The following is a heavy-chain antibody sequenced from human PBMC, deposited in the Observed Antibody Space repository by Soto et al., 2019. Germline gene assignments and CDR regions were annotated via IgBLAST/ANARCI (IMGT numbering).Heavy chain of an antibody. CDR3: ARDARRVVPAAMSYYYYYMDV. Sequence: EVQLVESGGGLVQPGGSLRLSCAASGVTFSSYWMHWVRQAPGKGLVWVSRINSDGSSTSYADSVKGRFTISRDNAKNTLYLQMNSLRAEDTAVYYCARDARRVVPAAMSYYYYYMDVWGKGTTVTVSS. CDR1: GVTFSSYW. CDR2: INSDGSST. D-gene: IGHD2-2*01. J-gene: IGHJ6*03. V-gene: IGHV3-74*01.